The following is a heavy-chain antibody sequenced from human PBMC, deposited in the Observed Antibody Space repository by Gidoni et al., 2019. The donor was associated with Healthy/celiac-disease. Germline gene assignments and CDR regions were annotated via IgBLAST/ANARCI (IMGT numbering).Heavy chain of an antibody. CDR3: AKARGNGWQEYFDY. V-gene: IGHV3-23*01. Sequence: EVQLLESGGGLVQPGGSLRPSFSASGFPFSSYAMSWVRQAPGKGLEWVSAISGSGGSTYYADSVKGRFTISRDNSKNTLYLQMNSLRAEDTAVYYCAKARGNGWQEYFDYWGQGTLVTVSS. CDR1: GFPFSSYA. J-gene: IGHJ4*02. CDR2: ISGSGGST. D-gene: IGHD1-1*01.